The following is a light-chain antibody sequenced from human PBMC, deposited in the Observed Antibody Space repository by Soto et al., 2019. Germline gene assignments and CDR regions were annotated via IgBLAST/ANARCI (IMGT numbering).Light chain of an antibody. V-gene: IGKV1-5*03. J-gene: IGKJ5*01. CDR2: QAS. CDR3: QHYDSYSSIA. CDR1: QSINAW. Sequence: DIQMTQSPSTLSASVGDRVTIACRASQSINAWLAWYQQKPGKAPNLLIYQASTLQIGVPSRFSGSGSGTEFTLTINRLQPDDFATYFCQHYDSYSSIAFGQGTRLEIK.